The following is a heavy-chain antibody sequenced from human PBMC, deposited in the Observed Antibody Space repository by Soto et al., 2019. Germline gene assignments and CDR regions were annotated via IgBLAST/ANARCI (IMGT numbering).Heavy chain of an antibody. V-gene: IGHV3-23*01. CDR1: GSTFNNYA. D-gene: IGHD3-10*01. J-gene: IGHJ4*02. CDR3: AKGLGGSGSITPRVDF. CDR2: ISGGGDTT. Sequence: EVQLLESGGGLVQPGGSLRLSCAASGSTFNNYARTWVRQAPGKGREWVSAISGGGDTTSYADSVKGRFTVSRDGSKNTLYLQMSSLIAEDTALYYCAKGLGGSGSITPRVDFWGQGTLVTVSS.